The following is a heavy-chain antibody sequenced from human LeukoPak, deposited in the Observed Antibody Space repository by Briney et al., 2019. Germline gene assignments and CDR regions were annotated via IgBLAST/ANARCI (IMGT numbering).Heavy chain of an antibody. CDR3: AKSRDGYNFFFDY. D-gene: IGHD5-24*01. Sequence: GGSLRLSCTASGFTFSNYWMSWVRRAPGKGLEWVATIQQDGSGKYYVDSVKGRFTISRDNAEKSLYLQMNSLRADDTAVYYCAKSRDGYNFFFDYWGQGTLVTVSS. CDR1: GFTFSNYW. CDR2: IQQDGSGK. J-gene: IGHJ4*02. V-gene: IGHV3-7*01.